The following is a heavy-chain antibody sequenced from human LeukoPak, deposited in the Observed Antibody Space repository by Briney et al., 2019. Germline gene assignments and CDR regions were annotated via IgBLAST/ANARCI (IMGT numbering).Heavy chain of an antibody. CDR1: GGSISSSSYY. CDR2: IYYSGST. Sequence: PSETLSLTCTVSGGSISSSSYYWGWIRQPPGKGLEWIGSIYYSGSTYYNPSLKSRVTISVDTSKNQFSLKLSSVTAADTAVYYCASRGYGSGSYPFDPWGQGTLVTVSS. D-gene: IGHD3-10*01. CDR3: ASRGYGSGSYPFDP. V-gene: IGHV4-39*01. J-gene: IGHJ5*02.